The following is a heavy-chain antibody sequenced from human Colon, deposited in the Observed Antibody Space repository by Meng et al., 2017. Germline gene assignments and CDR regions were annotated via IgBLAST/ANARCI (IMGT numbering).Heavy chain of an antibody. D-gene: IGHD3-22*01. J-gene: IGHJ4*02. CDR1: GDSISGSRYY. Sequence: QLQLQASGPGPVRPSEPLSLTCTVSGDSISGSRYYCGWIRQSPGKGLEYIATIFYSGRTYYNPSLKSRVTMSVDTANNQFSLKLSSVTAADTAVYYCVRERGSYSGGEFEYWGQGTLVTVSS. CDR3: VRERGSYSGGEFEY. CDR2: IFYSGRT. V-gene: IGHV4-39*07.